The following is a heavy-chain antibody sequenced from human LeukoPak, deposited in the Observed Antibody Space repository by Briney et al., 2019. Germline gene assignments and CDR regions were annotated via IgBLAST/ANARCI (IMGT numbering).Heavy chain of an antibody. CDR3: ARLEEPVWAFDI. Sequence: SETLSLTCAVYGGSFSGHYWSWIRQPPGKGLEWIGEINHSGSTNYNPSLKSRVTISVDTSKNQFSLKLSSVTAADTAVYYCARLEEPVWAFDIWGQGTMVTVSS. J-gene: IGHJ3*02. CDR2: INHSGST. V-gene: IGHV4-34*01. D-gene: IGHD1-14*01. CDR1: GGSFSGHY.